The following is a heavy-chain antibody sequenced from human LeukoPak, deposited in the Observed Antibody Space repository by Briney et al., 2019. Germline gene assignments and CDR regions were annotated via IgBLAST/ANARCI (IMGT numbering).Heavy chain of an antibody. Sequence: ASVKVSCKASGYTFTGYYMHWVRQAPGQGLEWMGWINPNSGGTNYAQKFQGRVTMTRDTSISTAYMELSRLRSDDTAVYYCARVGRAFSSSWSTSQFDYWGQGTLVTVSS. CDR2: INPNSGGT. D-gene: IGHD6-13*01. V-gene: IGHV1-2*02. CDR1: GYTFTGYY. CDR3: ARVGRAFSSSWSTSQFDY. J-gene: IGHJ4*02.